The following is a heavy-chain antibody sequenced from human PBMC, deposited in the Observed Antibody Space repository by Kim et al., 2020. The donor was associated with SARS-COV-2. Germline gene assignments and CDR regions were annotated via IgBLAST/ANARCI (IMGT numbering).Heavy chain of an antibody. V-gene: IGHV3-30*01. Sequence: SVKGRFTISRDNSKNTLYLQMNSLRAEDTAVYYCASPDTYYYDSSGSFDYWGQGTLVTVSS. CDR3: ASPDTYYYDSSGSFDY. J-gene: IGHJ4*02. D-gene: IGHD3-22*01.